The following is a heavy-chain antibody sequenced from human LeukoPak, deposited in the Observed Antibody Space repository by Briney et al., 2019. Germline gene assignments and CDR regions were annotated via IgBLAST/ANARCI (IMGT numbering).Heavy chain of an antibody. CDR1: GFTFSDYY. Sequence: GGSLRLSCAASGFTFSDYYMSWIRQAPGKGLEWVSYISSSGSTYYADSVKGRFTSSRDNSKSTLYLQMNSLRAEDTAVYFCANAYSTTWKGFDYWGQGTLVTVSS. CDR2: ISSSGST. V-gene: IGHV3-11*01. CDR3: ANAYSTTWKGFDY. J-gene: IGHJ4*02. D-gene: IGHD6-13*01.